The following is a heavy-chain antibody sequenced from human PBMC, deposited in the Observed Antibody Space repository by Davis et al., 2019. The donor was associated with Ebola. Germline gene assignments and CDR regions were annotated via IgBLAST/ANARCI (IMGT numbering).Heavy chain of an antibody. CDR3: ANYGDSFDY. J-gene: IGHJ4*02. CDR2: LNPNSGNT. V-gene: IGHV1-8*01. CDR1: GYTFTNYD. D-gene: IGHD4-17*01. Sequence: ASVKASCKTSGYTFTNYDINWVRQATGQGLEWMGWLNPNSGNTDSTHKFQGRLTMTKNISIGTAYMELSTLTSEDTAVYYYANYGDSFDYWGQGTLVTVSS.